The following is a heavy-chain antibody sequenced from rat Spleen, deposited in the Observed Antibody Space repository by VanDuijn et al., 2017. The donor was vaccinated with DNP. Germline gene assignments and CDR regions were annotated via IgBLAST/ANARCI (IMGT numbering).Heavy chain of an antibody. D-gene: IGHD5-1*01. J-gene: IGHJ1*01. CDR1: GYSITTNF. Sequence: EVQLQESGSGLVKPSQSLSLTCSVTGYSITTNFWGWIRKFPGNKMEYIGHISYSGSTNYNTSLRSRISITRDTSKNHFFLHLNSVTTEDTATYYCTRGSGTRYWYFDFWGPGTMVTVSS. CDR3: TRGSGTRYWYFDF. V-gene: IGHV3-1*01. CDR2: ISYSGST.